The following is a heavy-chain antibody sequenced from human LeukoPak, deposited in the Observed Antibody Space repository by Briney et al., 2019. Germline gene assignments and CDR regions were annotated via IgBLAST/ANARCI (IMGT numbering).Heavy chain of an antibody. J-gene: IGHJ4*02. CDR2: ISYDGSNK. D-gene: IGHD6-13*01. CDR1: GFTFSSYG. CDR3: AKDRSWYFDY. V-gene: IGHV3-30*18. Sequence: GGSLRLSCAASGFTFSSYGMHWVRQAPGKGLEWVAVISYDGSNKYYADSVKGRFTISRDNSKNTLYLQMNSLRAEDTAVYYCAKDRSWYFDYWGQGTLVTVS.